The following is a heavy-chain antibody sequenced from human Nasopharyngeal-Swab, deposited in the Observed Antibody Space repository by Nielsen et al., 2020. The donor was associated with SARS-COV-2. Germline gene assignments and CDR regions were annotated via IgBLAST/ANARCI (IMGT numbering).Heavy chain of an antibody. D-gene: IGHD2-15*01. CDR3: AKDIEVDIVVVVAANAFDI. V-gene: IGHV3-9*01. CDR2: ISWNSGSI. CDR1: GFTFDDYA. J-gene: IGHJ3*02. Sequence: SLKISCAASGFTFDDYAMHWVRQAPGKGLEWVSGISWNSGSIGYADSVKGRFTISRDNAKNSLYLQMNGLRAEDTALYYCAKDIEVDIVVVVAANAFDIWGQGTMVTVSS.